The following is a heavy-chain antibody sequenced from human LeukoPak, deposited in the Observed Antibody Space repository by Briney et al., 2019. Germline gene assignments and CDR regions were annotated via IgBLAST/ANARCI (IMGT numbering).Heavy chain of an antibody. CDR3: ARDQVVVDIVVVPAGMSENWFDP. Sequence: ASVKVSCKASGGTSSSYAISWVRQAPGQGVEWMGWISAYNGNTNYSQKLQGRVTMTTDTSTSTAYMELRSLRSDDTAVYYFARDQVVVDIVVVPAGMSENWFDPWGQGTLVTVSS. CDR2: ISAYNGNT. CDR1: GGTSSSYA. V-gene: IGHV1-18*01. J-gene: IGHJ5*02. D-gene: IGHD2-2*03.